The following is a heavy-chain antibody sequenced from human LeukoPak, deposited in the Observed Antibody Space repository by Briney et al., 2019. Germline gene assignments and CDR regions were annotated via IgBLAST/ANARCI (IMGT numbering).Heavy chain of an antibody. CDR1: GFTFSIYS. D-gene: IGHD3-3*01. CDR3: ARVGVAIPKGDAFDI. J-gene: IGHJ3*02. Sequence: PGGSLRLSCAASGFTFSIYSMNWVRQAPGKGLEWLSYISSSSTINYADSVEGRFTISRDNAKNSLYLQMNSLRAEDTAVYYCARVGVAIPKGDAFDIWGQGTMVTVSS. V-gene: IGHV3-48*01. CDR2: ISSSSTI.